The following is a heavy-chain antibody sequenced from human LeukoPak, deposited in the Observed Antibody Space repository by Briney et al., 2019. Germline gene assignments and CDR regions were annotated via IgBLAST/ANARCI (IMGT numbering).Heavy chain of an antibody. D-gene: IGHD6-13*01. J-gene: IGHJ4*02. V-gene: IGHV4-61*02. CDR1: GGSISSGSYY. CDR2: IYSSGST. CDR3: ARYLGSWSFDY. Sequence: SETLSLTCTVSGGSISSGSYYWSWIRQPAGKGLEWIGRIYSSGSTNYNPSLKSRVTISLDTSKNQFSLKLSSVTAADTAVYYCARYLGSWSFDYWGQGTLVTVSS.